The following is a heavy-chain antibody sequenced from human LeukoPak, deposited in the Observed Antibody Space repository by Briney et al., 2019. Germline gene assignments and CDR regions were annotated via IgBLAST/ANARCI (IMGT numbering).Heavy chain of an antibody. CDR2: IYTSGST. V-gene: IGHV4-4*09. CDR3: ASSAVHFTPFYAFDI. J-gene: IGHJ3*02. Sequence: PSETLSLTCTVSGGSISSYYWSWIRQPPGKGLEWIGYIYTSGSTNYNPSLKSRVTISVDTSKNQFSLKLSSVTAADTAVYYCASSAVHFTPFYAFDIWGQGTMVTVSS. CDR1: GGSISSYY. D-gene: IGHD1-1*01.